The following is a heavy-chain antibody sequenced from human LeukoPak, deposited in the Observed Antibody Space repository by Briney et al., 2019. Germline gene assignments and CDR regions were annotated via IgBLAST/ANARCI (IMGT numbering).Heavy chain of an antibody. V-gene: IGHV3-7*01. Sequence: PGGSLRLSCAASGFTFSSKWMSWVRQAPGKGLEWVANIEQQDGSEKYYVGSVKGRFTISRDNAKNSLYLQMNSLRAEDTAVYYCAKYDFWSGYSFDFWGQGTLVTVSS. CDR1: GFTFSSKW. J-gene: IGHJ4*02. CDR3: AKYDFWSGYSFDF. D-gene: IGHD3-3*01. CDR2: IEQQDGSEK.